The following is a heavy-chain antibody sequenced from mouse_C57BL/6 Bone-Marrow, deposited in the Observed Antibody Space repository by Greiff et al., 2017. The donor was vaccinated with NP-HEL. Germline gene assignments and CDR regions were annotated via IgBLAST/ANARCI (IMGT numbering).Heavy chain of an antibody. CDR2: IDPENGDT. J-gene: IGHJ3*01. V-gene: IGHV14-4*01. CDR1: GFNIKDDY. D-gene: IGHD1-1*01. Sequence: EVQLVESGAELVRPGASVKLSCTASGFNIKDDYMHWVKQRPEQGLEWIGWIDPENGDTEYASKFQGKATITADTSSNTAYLQLSSLTSEDTAVYYCTTRYYGSFAYWGQGTLVTVSA. CDR3: TTRYYGSFAY.